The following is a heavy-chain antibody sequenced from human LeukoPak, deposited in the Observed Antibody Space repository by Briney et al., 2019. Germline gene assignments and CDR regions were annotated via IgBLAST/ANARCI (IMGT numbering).Heavy chain of an antibody. J-gene: IGHJ5*02. Sequence: EASAKVSCKASGGTLSSYPISWIRQAPGQGLELMGRIIPFVGLTNYAPRFQGRVTITADKDTTTAYMELSGLTSEDTAVYYCARPRSTESGSYNWFDPWGQGTLVTVSS. CDR2: IIPFVGLT. V-gene: IGHV1-69*02. CDR3: ARPRSTESGSYNWFDP. D-gene: IGHD1-26*01. CDR1: GGTLSSYP.